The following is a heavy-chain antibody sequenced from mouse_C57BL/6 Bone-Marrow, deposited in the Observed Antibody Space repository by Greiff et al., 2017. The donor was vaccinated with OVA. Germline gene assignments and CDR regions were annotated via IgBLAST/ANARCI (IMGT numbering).Heavy chain of an antibody. D-gene: IGHD1-1*01. V-gene: IGHV1-55*01. CDR3: ARGVITTSLGLAY. Sequence: VQLQQPGAELVKPGASVKMSCKASGYTFTSYWITWVKQRPGQGLEWIGDIYPGSGSTNYNEKFKSKATLTVDTSSSTAHMELLSLTSEDFAVYYCARGVITTSLGLAYWGQGTLVTVSA. J-gene: IGHJ3*01. CDR1: GYTFTSYW. CDR2: IYPGSGST.